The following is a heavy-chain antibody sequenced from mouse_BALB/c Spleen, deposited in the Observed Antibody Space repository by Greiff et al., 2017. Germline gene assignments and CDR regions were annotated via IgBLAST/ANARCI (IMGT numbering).Heavy chain of an antibody. CDR2: ISSGSSTI. Sequence: EVKVVESGGGLVQPGGSRKLSCAASGFTFSSFGMHWVRQAPGKGLEWVAYISSGSSTIYYADTVKGRFTISRDNARNILYLQMSSLRSEDTAMYDCSRGRSTMFPDGGFAYWGQGTLVTVSA. CDR1: GFTFSSFG. CDR3: SRGRSTMFPDGGFAY. V-gene: IGHV5-17*02. J-gene: IGHJ3*01. D-gene: IGHD2-1*01.